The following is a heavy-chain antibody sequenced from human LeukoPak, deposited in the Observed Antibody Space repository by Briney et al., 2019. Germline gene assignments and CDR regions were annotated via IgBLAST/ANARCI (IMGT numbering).Heavy chain of an antibody. CDR3: AKEARVYCSGGSCYPFDY. CDR2: ISYDGSNK. V-gene: IGHV3-30*18. D-gene: IGHD2-15*01. CDR1: GFTFSSYG. Sequence: PGRSLRLSCAASGFTFSSYGMHWVRQAPGKGLEWVAVISYDGSNKYYADSVKGRFTISRDNSKNTLYLQMNSLRAEDTAVYYCAKEARVYCSGGSCYPFDYWGQGTLVTVSS. J-gene: IGHJ4*02.